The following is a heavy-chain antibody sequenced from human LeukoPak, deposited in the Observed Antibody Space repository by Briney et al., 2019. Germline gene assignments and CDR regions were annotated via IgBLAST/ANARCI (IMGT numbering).Heavy chain of an antibody. CDR2: ISSSSSYI. J-gene: IGHJ4*02. CDR3: ARDQEAMAAAGFFDY. CDR1: GFTFSSYS. Sequence: GGSLRLSCAASGFTFSSYSMNWVRQAPGKGLEWVSSISSSSSYIYYADSVKGRFTISRDNAENSLYLQMNSLRAEDTAVYYCARDQEAMAAAGFFDYWGQGTLVTVSS. V-gene: IGHV3-21*01. D-gene: IGHD6-13*01.